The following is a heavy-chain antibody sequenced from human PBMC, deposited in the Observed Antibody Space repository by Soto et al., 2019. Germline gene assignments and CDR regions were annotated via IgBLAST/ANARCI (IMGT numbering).Heavy chain of an antibody. CDR2: INHSGST. CDR3: ARDKITGLCDY. Sequence: QVQLQQWGAGLLKPSETLSLTCAVYGGSFSGYYWTWIRQPPGTGLEWIGEINHSGSTNYNPSLKRRVTIALDPSKNQFSLKLTSVTAAATAVYYCARDKITGLCDYWGQGTLVTVSS. V-gene: IGHV4-34*01. CDR1: GGSFSGYY. D-gene: IGHD2-8*02. J-gene: IGHJ4*02.